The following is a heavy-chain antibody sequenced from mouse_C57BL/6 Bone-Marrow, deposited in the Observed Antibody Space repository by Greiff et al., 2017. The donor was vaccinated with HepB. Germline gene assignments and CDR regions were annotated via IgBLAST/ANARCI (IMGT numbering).Heavy chain of an antibody. Sequence: VQLKQSGPELVKPGASVKIPCKASGYTFTDYNMDWVKQSHGKSLEWIGDINPNNGGTIYNQKFKGKATLTVDKSSSTAYMELRSLTSEDTAVYYCARSPYYYGSRAFAYWGQGTLVTVSA. J-gene: IGHJ3*01. V-gene: IGHV1-18*01. CDR2: INPNNGGT. D-gene: IGHD1-1*01. CDR1: GYTFTDYN. CDR3: ARSPYYYGSRAFAY.